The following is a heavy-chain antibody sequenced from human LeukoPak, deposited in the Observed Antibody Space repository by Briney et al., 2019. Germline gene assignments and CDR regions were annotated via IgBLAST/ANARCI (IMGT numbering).Heavy chain of an antibody. CDR2: ISSSGSAI. CDR1: GFSFSTYE. CDR3: VRGLVVAATPPYSYYGMDV. J-gene: IGHJ6*04. V-gene: IGHV3-48*03. D-gene: IGHD2-15*01. Sequence: GGSLRLSCAASGFSFSTYEMNWVRQAPGKGREWRSYISSSGSAIYSADSVKGRFTISRDNAKNSLYLQMNSLRAEDTAVYYCVRGLVVAATPPYSYYGMDVWGKGTTVTVSS.